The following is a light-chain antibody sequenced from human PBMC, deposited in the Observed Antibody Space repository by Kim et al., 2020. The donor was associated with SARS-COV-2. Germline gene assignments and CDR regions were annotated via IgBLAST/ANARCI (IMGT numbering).Light chain of an antibody. CDR3: LVSFNDVRGI. J-gene: IGLJ2*01. Sequence: QAVVTQEPSLTVSPGGTVTLTCGSSTGSITSGHYTYWFQQKPGQAPRTLIYDTSNKHSWTPARFSGSLLGGKATLTLSGAQPEDEAEYYCLVSFNDVRGIFGGGPQLTVL. CDR2: DTS. V-gene: IGLV7-46*01. CDR1: TGSITSGHY.